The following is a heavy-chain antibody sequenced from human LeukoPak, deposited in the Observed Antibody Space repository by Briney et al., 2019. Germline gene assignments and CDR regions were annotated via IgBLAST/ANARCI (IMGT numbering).Heavy chain of an antibody. D-gene: IGHD1-26*01. CDR1: GYTFTSYY. CDR3: ARDNSVGDNAWWFDP. Sequence: ASVKLSCKASGYTFTSYYMHWVRQAPGQGLEWMGLINPTGCSTGYAQKFQGRVNMHRDMSTSTDYMELSSLRSEDTAIYYCARDNSVGDNAWWFDPWGQGTLVTVSS. J-gene: IGHJ5*02. V-gene: IGHV1-46*01. CDR2: INPTGCST.